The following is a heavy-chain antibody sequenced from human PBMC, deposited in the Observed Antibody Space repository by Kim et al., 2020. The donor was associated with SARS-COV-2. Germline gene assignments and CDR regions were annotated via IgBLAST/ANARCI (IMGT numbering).Heavy chain of an antibody. Sequence: GGEKFYVDAVRGRFTISRDNAKNSLYLQMNTLRDDDTGLYYCARESAYWGQGTLVTVSS. CDR3: ARESAY. CDR2: GGEK. J-gene: IGHJ4*02. V-gene: IGHV3-7*01.